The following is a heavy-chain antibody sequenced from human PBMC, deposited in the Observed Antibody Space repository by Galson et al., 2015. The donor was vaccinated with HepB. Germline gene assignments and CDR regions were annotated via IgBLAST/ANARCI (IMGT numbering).Heavy chain of an antibody. CDR3: ARDIIGVVKAAPPSLDL. V-gene: IGHV3-74*01. CDR2: ISPDGRP. Sequence: SLRLSCAAAGFNFSDFWMHWVRQVPTKGLVWVARISPDGRPGYAASVKGRFTLSRDNGMSTLDLQLTSLREDDAGMYYCARDIIGVVKAAPPSLDLWGQGTQVTVS. J-gene: IGHJ4*02. CDR1: GFNFSDFW. D-gene: IGHD3-10*01.